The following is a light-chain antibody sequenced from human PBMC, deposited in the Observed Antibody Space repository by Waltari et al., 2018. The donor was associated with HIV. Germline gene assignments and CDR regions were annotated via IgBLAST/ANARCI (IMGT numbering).Light chain of an antibody. CDR1: QSISSY. J-gene: IGKJ5*01. Sequence: IQMTKSPSSLSASVGDRVTIPCRASQSISSYLHWYQQNPGKAPKLLIYAASSLQSGVPSRFMGSGAGTDFTLTISSLQPEDFATYYCQQSDSTPITFGQGTRLEIK. CDR2: AAS. CDR3: QQSDSTPIT. V-gene: IGKV1-39*01.